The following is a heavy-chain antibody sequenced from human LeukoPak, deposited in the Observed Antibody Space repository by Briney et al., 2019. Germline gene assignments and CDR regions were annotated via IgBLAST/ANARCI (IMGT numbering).Heavy chain of an antibody. CDR1: VYTFTVYY. J-gene: IGHJ4*02. Sequence: ASVTLSCTSSVYTFTVYYMHCVRHAPAQGLEWMGWINPNSGGTNYAQKFQGRVTMTRDTSISTAYMELSRLRSDDTAVYYCARPLSYRGYGNWGQGTLVTVSS. CDR2: INPNSGGT. D-gene: IGHD5-12*01. CDR3: ARPLSYRGYGN. V-gene: IGHV1-2*02.